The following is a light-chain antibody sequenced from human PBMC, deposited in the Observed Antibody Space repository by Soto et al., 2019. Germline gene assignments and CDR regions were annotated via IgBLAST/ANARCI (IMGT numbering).Light chain of an antibody. J-gene: IGKJ1*01. CDR2: KAS. Sequence: DIQMTQSPSTLSASVGDGVTITCRASQTITTSLAWYQQKPGKAPKLLIYKASSLESRVPSRFSGSGSGTEFTLTISSLLPDDFATYYCQQYDSYSVRTFGQGTKVEI. CDR1: QTITTS. V-gene: IGKV1-5*03. CDR3: QQYDSYSVRT.